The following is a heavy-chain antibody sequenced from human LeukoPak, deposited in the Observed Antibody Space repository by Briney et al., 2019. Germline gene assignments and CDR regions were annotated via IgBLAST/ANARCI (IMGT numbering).Heavy chain of an antibody. J-gene: IGHJ3*02. CDR1: GYTFTSYG. CDR2: ISAYNGNT. Sequence: GASVKVSCKASGYTFTSYGISWVRQAPGQGLEWMGWISAYNGNTNYAQKLQGRVTMTTDTSTSTAYMELRSLRSDDTAVYYCARVNTYYYGSGVSRAFHMWGQGTMDTVSS. D-gene: IGHD3-10*01. CDR3: ARVNTYYYGSGVSRAFHM. V-gene: IGHV1-18*01.